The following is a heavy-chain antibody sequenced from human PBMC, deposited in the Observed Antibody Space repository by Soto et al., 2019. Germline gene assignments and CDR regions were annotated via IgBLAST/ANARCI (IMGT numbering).Heavy chain of an antibody. CDR3: ARGPGGPDGPGDY. CDR1: GYTFTSYA. Sequence: QVQLVQSGAEVKKPGASVKVSCKASGYTFTSYAMHWVRQAPGQRLEWMGWINAGNGNTKYSQKFQGRVTITRDASASSAYMELSSLRSEDTAVYYCARGPGGPDGPGDYWGQGTLVTVSS. D-gene: IGHD2-15*01. V-gene: IGHV1-3*01. CDR2: INAGNGNT. J-gene: IGHJ4*02.